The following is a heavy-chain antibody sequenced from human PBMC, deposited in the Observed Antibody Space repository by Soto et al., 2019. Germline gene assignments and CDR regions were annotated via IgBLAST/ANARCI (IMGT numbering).Heavy chain of an antibody. Sequence: SETLSLTCTVSGGSISSYYWSWIRQHPGKGLECIGYIFYTGSTYYNPTLKSRVTISVDTSKNQFSLKLSSVTAADTAVYYCAIYGGNSVYFDYWGQGTLVTVSS. CDR2: IFYTGST. J-gene: IGHJ4*02. CDR1: GGSISSYY. D-gene: IGHD4-17*01. CDR3: AIYGGNSVYFDY. V-gene: IGHV4-30-4*01.